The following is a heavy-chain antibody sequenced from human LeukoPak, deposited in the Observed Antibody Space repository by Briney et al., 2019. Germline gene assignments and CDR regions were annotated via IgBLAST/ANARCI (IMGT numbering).Heavy chain of an antibody. CDR1: GGSISLYY. J-gene: IGHJ4*02. D-gene: IGHD3-10*01. CDR3: ARGRGSLTY. V-gene: IGHV4-59*01. CDR2: FYDTRSP. Sequence: PSGTLSLTCTVSGGSISLYYWSWIRQPPGKGLEWIVYFYDTRSPKYNPSLERRVTISVDMSRNKFSLNLTSVTAADTAVYYCARGRGSLTYWGQGTLGTAS.